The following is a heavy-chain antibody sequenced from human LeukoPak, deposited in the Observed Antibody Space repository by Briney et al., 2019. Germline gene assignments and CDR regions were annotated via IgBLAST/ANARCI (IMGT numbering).Heavy chain of an antibody. J-gene: IGHJ6*04. V-gene: IGHV3-30*18. Sequence: PGGSLRLSCAASGFTVSSNYMSWVRQAPGKGLEGVAVISYDGSNKYYADSVKGRFTISRDNSKNTLYLQMNSLRAEDTAVYYCANRAPYCSGGSCYSNYYYGMDVWGKGTTVTVSS. CDR1: GFTVSSNY. D-gene: IGHD2-15*01. CDR2: ISYDGSNK. CDR3: ANRAPYCSGGSCYSNYYYGMDV.